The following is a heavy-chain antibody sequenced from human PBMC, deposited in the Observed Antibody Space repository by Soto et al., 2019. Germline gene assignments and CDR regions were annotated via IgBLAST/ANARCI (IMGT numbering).Heavy chain of an antibody. J-gene: IGHJ6*02. CDR3: ARVITVTPVGYYGMDV. CDR2: ITPIFGTT. V-gene: IGHV1-69*01. Sequence: QVQLVQSGAEVKKPGSSVKVSCKASGGTFSNYAISWVRQAPGQGLEWMGGITPIFGTTTYAHRLQGRVTITAEESSTIAHMELSSLRSEDTAVYYCARVITVTPVGYYGMDVWGQGTTFTVAS. CDR1: GGTFSNYA. D-gene: IGHD4-4*01.